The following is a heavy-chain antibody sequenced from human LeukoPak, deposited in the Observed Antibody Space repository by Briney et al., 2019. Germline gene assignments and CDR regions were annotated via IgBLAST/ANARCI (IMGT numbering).Heavy chain of an antibody. CDR2: ISSSGSTI. CDR1: GFTFSDYY. Sequence: PGGSLRLSCAASGFTFSDYYMSWIRQAPGKGLEWVSYISSSGSTIYYADSVKGRFTISRDNAKNSLYLQVNSLRAEDTAVYYCARDDSWTGTTANFDYWGQGTLVTVSS. J-gene: IGHJ4*02. CDR3: ARDDSWTGTTANFDY. D-gene: IGHD3/OR15-3a*01. V-gene: IGHV3-11*01.